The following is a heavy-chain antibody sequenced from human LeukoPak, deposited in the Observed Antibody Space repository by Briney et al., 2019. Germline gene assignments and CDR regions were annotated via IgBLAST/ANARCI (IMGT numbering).Heavy chain of an antibody. D-gene: IGHD1-26*01. CDR3: ARARRELHAFDI. J-gene: IGHJ3*02. CDR2: IYHSGST. V-gene: IGHV4-31*03. Sequence: SETLSLTCTVSGGSISSGDYYWSWIRQHPGKGLEWIGYIYHSGSTYYNPSLKSRVTISVDTSKNQFSLKLSSVTAADTAVYYCARARRELHAFDIWGQGTMVTVSS. CDR1: GGSISSGDYY.